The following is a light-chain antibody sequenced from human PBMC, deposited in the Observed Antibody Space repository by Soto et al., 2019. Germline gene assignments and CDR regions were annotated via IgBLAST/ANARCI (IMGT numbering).Light chain of an antibody. Sequence: QAVVTQEPSLTVSPGGTVTLTCASSTGAVTSVNHPNWYQQKPGQAPRALIYNTNRAHSWTPARFSGSLLGGKAALTLSGVQPEDEAEYYCLLFDGATWVFGGGTKLTVL. CDR2: NTN. J-gene: IGLJ3*02. CDR3: LLFDGATWV. CDR1: TGAVTSVNH. V-gene: IGLV7-43*01.